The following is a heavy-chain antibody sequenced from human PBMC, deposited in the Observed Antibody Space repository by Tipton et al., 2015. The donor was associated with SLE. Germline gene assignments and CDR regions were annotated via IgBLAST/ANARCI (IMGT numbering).Heavy chain of an antibody. CDR2: INHSGST. Sequence: TLSLTCAVYGRSFSGYYWSWIRQPPGKGLEWLGEINHSGSTNYNPSLKSRVTISVDTSKNQFSLKLNSVTAADTAVYFCAGFMTTLTFDIWGQGTMVTVSS. CDR3: AGFMTTLTFDI. D-gene: IGHD4-17*01. J-gene: IGHJ3*02. CDR1: GRSFSGYY. V-gene: IGHV4-34*01.